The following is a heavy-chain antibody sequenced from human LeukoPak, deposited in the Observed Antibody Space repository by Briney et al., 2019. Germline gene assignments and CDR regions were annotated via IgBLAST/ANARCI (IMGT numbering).Heavy chain of an antibody. D-gene: IGHD5-18*01. Sequence: SETLSLTCTVSGGSISSSSNYWGWIRQPPGKGLEWIGSIYYSGTTYYNPSLKSRVTISVDTSKNQFSLKLSSVTAADTAVYYCAGEMVQLPTYMDVWGKGTTVTVSS. CDR2: IYYSGTT. CDR1: GGSISSSSNY. J-gene: IGHJ6*03. V-gene: IGHV4-39*07. CDR3: AGEMVQLPTYMDV.